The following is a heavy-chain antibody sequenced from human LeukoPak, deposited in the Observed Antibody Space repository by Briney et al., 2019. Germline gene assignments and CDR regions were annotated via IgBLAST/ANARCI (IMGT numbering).Heavy chain of an antibody. J-gene: IGHJ4*02. CDR2: INPSGGRT. D-gene: IGHD4-17*01. CDR3: ARDRPPDYGDLDY. CDR1: GYTFTGYY. Sequence: ASVKVFCKASGYTFTGYYMHWVRQAPGQGLEWMGVINPSGGRTSYAQNLQGRVTMTRDTSTSTVYMELSSLRSEDTAVYYCARDRPPDYGDLDYWGQGTLVTVSS. V-gene: IGHV1-46*01.